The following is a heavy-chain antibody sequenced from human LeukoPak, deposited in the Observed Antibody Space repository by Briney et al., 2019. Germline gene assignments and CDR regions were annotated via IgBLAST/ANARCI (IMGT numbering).Heavy chain of an antibody. V-gene: IGHV3-7*01. D-gene: IGHD1-26*01. Sequence: PEGSLRLSCAASGFIFSSYWMSWVRQAPGKGLEWVANIKHDGSEKYYVDSVKGRFTISRDNAKNSLYLQMNSLRVEDTAVYYCASRIVGTPDYFDYWGQGTLVTVSS. CDR3: ASRIVGTPDYFDY. J-gene: IGHJ4*02. CDR2: IKHDGSEK. CDR1: GFIFSSYW.